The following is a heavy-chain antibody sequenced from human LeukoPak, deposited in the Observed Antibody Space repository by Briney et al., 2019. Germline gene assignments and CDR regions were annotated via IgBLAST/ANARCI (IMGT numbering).Heavy chain of an antibody. CDR1: GYSFTSYW. V-gene: IGHV5-51*01. CDR3: ARRTIAAAGKYYFDY. Sequence: GESLKISCKGSGYSFTSYWIGWVRQMPGKGLEWMGIIYPGDSDTRYSPSFQGQVTISADKSISTAYPQWSSLKASDTAMYYCARRTIAAAGKYYFDYWGQGTLVTVSS. D-gene: IGHD6-13*01. J-gene: IGHJ4*02. CDR2: IYPGDSDT.